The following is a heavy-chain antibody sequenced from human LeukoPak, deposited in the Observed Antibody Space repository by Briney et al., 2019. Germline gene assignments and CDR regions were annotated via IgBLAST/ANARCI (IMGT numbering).Heavy chain of an antibody. CDR1: GFTFSDYY. CDR3: AKVPYGSGTRGGFDY. Sequence: PGGSLRLSCAASGFTFSDYYMSWIRQAPGKGLEWVSYISSSGSTIYYADSVKGRFTISRDNSKNTLYLQMNSLRAEDTALYYCAKVPYGSGTRGGFDYWGQGTLVTVSS. CDR2: ISSSGSTI. V-gene: IGHV3-11*01. D-gene: IGHD3-10*01. J-gene: IGHJ4*02.